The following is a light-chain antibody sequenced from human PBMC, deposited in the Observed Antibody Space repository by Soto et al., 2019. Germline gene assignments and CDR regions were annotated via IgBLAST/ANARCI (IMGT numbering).Light chain of an antibody. V-gene: IGLV2-14*03. CDR1: SSDIGGYKY. CDR2: DVT. CDR3: TSYASSSTPVV. J-gene: IGLJ2*01. Sequence: QSALTQSASVSGSPGQSITISCTGTSSDIGGYKYVSWYQHHPGTAPKLMIYDVTNRPSGVSNRFSGSKSGNTASLTISGLQAEDEGDYYCTSYASSSTPVVFGGGTKVTVL.